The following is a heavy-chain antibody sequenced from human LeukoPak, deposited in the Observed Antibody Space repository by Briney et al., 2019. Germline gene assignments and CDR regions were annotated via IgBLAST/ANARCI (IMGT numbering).Heavy chain of an antibody. CDR3: ARRSVTTCFDY. CDR1: GGSISSISYY. V-gene: IGHV4-39*01. D-gene: IGHD4-17*01. Sequence: SETLSLTCTVSGGSISSISYYCGWIRHPPRKGLGWIGSIYYSGSTYYNPSLQSRVTISVDTSKTQFSLKLSSATAADTAVYYCARRSVTTCFDYWGHGTLVTVSS. CDR2: IYYSGST. J-gene: IGHJ4*01.